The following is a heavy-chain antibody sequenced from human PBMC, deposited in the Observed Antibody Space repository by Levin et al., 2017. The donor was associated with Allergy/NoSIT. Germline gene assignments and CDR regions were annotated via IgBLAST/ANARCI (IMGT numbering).Heavy chain of an antibody. CDR2: IYHSGST. D-gene: IGHD6-19*01. CDR1: GGSISSGGYS. V-gene: IGHV4-30-2*01. J-gene: IGHJ1*01. Sequence: SQTLSLTCAVSGGSISSGGYSWSWIRQPPGKGLEWIGYIYHSGSTYYNPSLKSRVTISVDRSKNQFSLKLSSVTAADTAVYYCARGMRIDSGWYFHYQHWGQGTLVTVSS. CDR3: ARGMRIDSGWYFHYQH.